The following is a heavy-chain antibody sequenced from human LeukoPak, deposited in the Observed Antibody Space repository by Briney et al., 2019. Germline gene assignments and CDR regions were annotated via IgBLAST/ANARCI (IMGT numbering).Heavy chain of an antibody. CDR2: ISSSSTI. CDR3: GRESDRSPFDY. D-gene: IGHD1-14*01. Sequence: PGGSLRLSCAASGFTFSSYSMNWVRQAPGKGLEWVSYISSSSTIYYADSLKGRFTISRDNAKNSLFLQMNSLRAEDTAVYYCGRESDRSPFDYWGQGTLVTVSS. V-gene: IGHV3-48*01. J-gene: IGHJ4*02. CDR1: GFTFSSYS.